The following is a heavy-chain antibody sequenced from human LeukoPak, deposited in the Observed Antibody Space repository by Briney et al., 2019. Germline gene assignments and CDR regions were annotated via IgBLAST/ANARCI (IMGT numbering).Heavy chain of an antibody. CDR1: GGSISSYY. CDR3: ARSSADWGAFDY. J-gene: IGHJ4*02. CDR2: IYYSGST. D-gene: IGHD7-27*01. Sequence: PSETLSLTCTVSGGSISSYYWSWIRQPPGKGLEWIGYIYYSGSTNYKPSLKSRVTISVDTSKNQFSLKLSSVTAADTAVYYCARSSADWGAFDYWGQGTLVTVSS. V-gene: IGHV4-59*01.